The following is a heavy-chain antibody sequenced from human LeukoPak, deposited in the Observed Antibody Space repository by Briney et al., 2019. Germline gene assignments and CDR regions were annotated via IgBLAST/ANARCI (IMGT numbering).Heavy chain of an antibody. CDR3: ARGNSGWYGGMDY. CDR1: GYTFNDYD. J-gene: IGHJ4*02. D-gene: IGHD6-19*01. CDR2: MNPSSGDT. V-gene: IGHV1-8*03. Sequence: VKVSCKAAGYTFNDYDLNWVRQATGQGLEWMGWMNPSSGDTGSAQKFQGRVTITRDTSIGTAYMELSSLTSDDTAVYYCARGNSGWYGGMDYWGQGTPATVSS.